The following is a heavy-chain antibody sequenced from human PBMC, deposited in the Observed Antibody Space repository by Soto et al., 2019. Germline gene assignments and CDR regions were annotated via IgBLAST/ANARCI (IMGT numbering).Heavy chain of an antibody. CDR1: GGSFSGYY. V-gene: IGHV4-34*01. CDR2: INHSGST. CDR3: ARDKITGLFDY. Sequence: QVQLQQWGAGLLEPSETLSLTCAVYGGSFSGYYWTWIRQPQGTGLEWIGEINHSGSTNYDPSLKSRVTISVDTSKNQFSLKLTSVTAADTAVYYCARDKITGLFDYWGQGTQVTVSS. D-gene: IGHD2-8*02. J-gene: IGHJ4*02.